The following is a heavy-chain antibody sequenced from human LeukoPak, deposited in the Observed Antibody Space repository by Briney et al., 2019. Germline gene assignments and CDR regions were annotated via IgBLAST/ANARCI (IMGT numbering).Heavy chain of an antibody. CDR1: GGTFSSYA. J-gene: IGHJ1*01. D-gene: IGHD6-19*01. CDR2: IIPIFGTT. V-gene: IGHV1-69*05. CDR3: ARDQYSSGWYEYFQH. Sequence: SVKVSCKASGGTFSSYAINWVRQAPGQGLEWMGGIIPIFGTTNFAQRFQGSVTITTDESTSTAYMELSSLRSEDTAVYYCARDQYSSGWYEYFQHWGQGTLVTVSS.